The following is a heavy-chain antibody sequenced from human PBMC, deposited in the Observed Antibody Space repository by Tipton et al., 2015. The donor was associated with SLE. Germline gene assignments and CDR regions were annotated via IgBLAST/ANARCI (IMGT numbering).Heavy chain of an antibody. V-gene: IGHV4-39*07. CDR3: ARGERLWELVH. J-gene: IGHJ5*02. D-gene: IGHD1-26*01. CDR2: IYYSGST. Sequence: TLSLTCTVSGGSISSGSYYWGWIRQPPGKGLEWIGSIYYSGSTYYNPSLKSRVTISVDTSKNQFSLKLSSVTAADTAVYYCARGERLWELVHWGQGTLVTVSS. CDR1: GGSISSGSYY.